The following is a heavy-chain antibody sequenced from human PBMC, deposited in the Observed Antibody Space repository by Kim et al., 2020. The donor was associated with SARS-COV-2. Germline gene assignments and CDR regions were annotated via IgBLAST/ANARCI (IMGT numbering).Heavy chain of an antibody. D-gene: IGHD3-16*01. Sequence: GGSLRRSCAASGFTFSRYWMHWVRQAPGKGLVWVSHINGDGRSTSYADSVKGRVTISRDNAKNTLYLQMNSLRAEDTAVYYCARGGSGSLDYWGQGTLVT. J-gene: IGHJ4*02. CDR2: INGDGRST. V-gene: IGHV3-74*01. CDR1: GFTFSRYW. CDR3: ARGGSGSLDY.